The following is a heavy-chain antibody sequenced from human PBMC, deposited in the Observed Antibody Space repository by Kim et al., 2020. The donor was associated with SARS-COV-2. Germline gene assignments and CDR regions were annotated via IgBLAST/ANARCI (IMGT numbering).Heavy chain of an antibody. CDR2: INPNSGGT. Sequence: ASVKVSCKASGYTFTGYYMHWVRQAPGQGLEWMGWINPNSGGTNYAQKFQGRVTMTRDTSISTAYMELSRLRSDDTAVYYCARGPPVVSFYYYYYGMDVWGQGTTVTVSS. CDR1: GYTFTGYY. V-gene: IGHV1-2*02. J-gene: IGHJ6*02. D-gene: IGHD3-22*01. CDR3: ARGPPVVSFYYYYYGMDV.